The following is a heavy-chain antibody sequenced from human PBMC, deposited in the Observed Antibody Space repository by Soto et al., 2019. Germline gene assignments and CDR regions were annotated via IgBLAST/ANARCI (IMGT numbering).Heavy chain of an antibody. J-gene: IGHJ4*02. CDR1: GGSLSGYY. CDR2: INHSGST. D-gene: IGHD3-10*01. Sequence: PSXTLSLTCAVYGGSLSGYYWSWIRQPPVNGLEWIGEINHSGSTNYNPSLKSRVTISVDTSKNQFSLKLSSVTAADTAVYYCASLYYYGSGSYYRRAPNFDYWGQGTLVTVSS. CDR3: ASLYYYGSGSYYRRAPNFDY. V-gene: IGHV4-34*01.